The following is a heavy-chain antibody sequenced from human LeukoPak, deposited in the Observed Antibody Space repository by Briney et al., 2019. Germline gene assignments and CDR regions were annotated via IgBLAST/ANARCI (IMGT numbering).Heavy chain of an antibody. CDR3: ARAVRDRKYGYAFDI. CDR1: GGSISSYY. Sequence: SETLSLTCTLSGGSISSYYWTWIRQPPGKGLEWIGYIYYSGSTNYNPSLKSRVTISVDTSKNQFSLKLHSVTAADTAVYYCARAVRDRKYGYAFDIWGQGAMVTVSS. CDR2: IYYSGST. V-gene: IGHV4-59*01. D-gene: IGHD4-17*01. J-gene: IGHJ3*02.